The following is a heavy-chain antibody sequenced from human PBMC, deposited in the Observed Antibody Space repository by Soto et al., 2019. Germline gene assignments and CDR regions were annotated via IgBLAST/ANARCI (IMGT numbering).Heavy chain of an antibody. Sequence: GGSLRLSCEASGFTFYNYAMAWVRQAPGRGLEWVSGITSSGGTYYADAVRGRFTISRDNSENTLYLQMNSLRAEDTAVYYCAKGESSVSASYFDPWGQGTLVTVSS. J-gene: IGHJ5*02. D-gene: IGHD3-22*01. CDR1: GFTFYNYA. CDR3: AKGESSVSASYFDP. V-gene: IGHV3-23*01. CDR2: ITSSGGT.